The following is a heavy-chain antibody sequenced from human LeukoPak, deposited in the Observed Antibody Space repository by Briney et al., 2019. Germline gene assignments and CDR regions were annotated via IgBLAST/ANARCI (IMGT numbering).Heavy chain of an antibody. D-gene: IGHD3-10*01. J-gene: IGHJ4*02. V-gene: IGHV4-31*03. CDR3: ARGYGSGSQYFGY. Sequence: PSETLSLTCTVSGGSISSGGYYWSWIRQHPGKGLEWIGYIYYSGSTYYNPSLKSRVTISVDTSKNQFSLKLSSVTAADTAVYYCARGYGSGSQYFGYWGQGTLVTVSS. CDR1: GGSISSGGYY. CDR2: IYYSGST.